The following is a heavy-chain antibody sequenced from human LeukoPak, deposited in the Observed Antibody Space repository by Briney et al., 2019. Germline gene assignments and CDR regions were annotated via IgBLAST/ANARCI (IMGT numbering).Heavy chain of an antibody. J-gene: IGHJ6*03. Sequence: SVKVSCKASEGTFSSYATGWVRRAPEQGLGWRGGIFPIFGTANYAQKFQGRVTITADESTSTAYMELSSLRSEDTAVYYCARDRGRGSGYSDYYYYYMDVWGKGTTVTVSS. V-gene: IGHV1-69*01. CDR3: ARDRGRGSGYSDYYYYYMDV. CDR2: IFPIFGTA. D-gene: IGHD5-12*01. CDR1: EGTFSSYA.